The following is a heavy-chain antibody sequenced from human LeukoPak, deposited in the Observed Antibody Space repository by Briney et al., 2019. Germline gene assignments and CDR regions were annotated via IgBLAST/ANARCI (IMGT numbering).Heavy chain of an antibody. CDR3: AREDGGKADI. D-gene: IGHD4-23*01. J-gene: IGHJ3*02. CDR2: ISSSSSTI. Sequence: GRSLRLSCAASGFTFSRYSMNWVRQDPGKGLEWVSYISSSSSTIDYADSVKGRFSISRDNAKNSLYLQMKSLRDEDTAVYYCAREDGGKADIWGQGTMVTVSS. CDR1: GFTFSRYS. V-gene: IGHV3-48*02.